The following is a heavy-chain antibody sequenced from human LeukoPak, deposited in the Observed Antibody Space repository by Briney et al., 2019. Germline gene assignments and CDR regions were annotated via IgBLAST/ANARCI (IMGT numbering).Heavy chain of an antibody. CDR3: ARDLVVVRAFDI. CDR1: GGSISSYY. Sequence: SETLSLTCTVSGGSISSYYWSWIRQPPGKGLEWIGYIYYSGSTNYNPSLKSRVTTSVDTSKNQFSLKLSSVTAADTAVYYCARDLVVVRAFDIWGQGTMVTVSS. J-gene: IGHJ3*02. D-gene: IGHD2-2*01. V-gene: IGHV4-59*01. CDR2: IYYSGST.